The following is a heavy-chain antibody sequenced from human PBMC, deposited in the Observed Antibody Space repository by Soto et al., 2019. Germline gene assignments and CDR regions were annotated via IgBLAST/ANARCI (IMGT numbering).Heavy chain of an antibody. CDR1: GDSVSNNRAA. V-gene: IGHV6-1*01. CDR3: VRMSVATGGYFDY. J-gene: IGHJ4*02. Sequence: SQTLSLTCAISGDSVSNNRAAWNWIRQSPSRGLEWLGRTYYRSKWYNDYAVSVKSRITISPDPSKNQFSLHLTSVTPEDTAVYYCVRMSVATGGYFDYWGQGTLVTVPS. D-gene: IGHD5-12*01. CDR2: TYYRSKWYN.